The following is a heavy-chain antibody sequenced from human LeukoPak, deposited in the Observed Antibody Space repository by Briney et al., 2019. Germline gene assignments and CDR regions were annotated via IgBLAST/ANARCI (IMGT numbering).Heavy chain of an antibody. V-gene: IGHV3-30*02. CDR2: IWFGEGSQ. CDR3: ARNGGSYYYDSSGYYPYFDY. CDR1: GFSFSNSG. J-gene: IGHJ4*02. Sequence: GGSLRLSCVASGFSFSNSGMHWVRQAPGKGLEWVATIWFGEGSQNYADSVKGRFIISRDNSKNTLYLQMNSLRAEDTAVYYCARNGGSYYYDSSGYYPYFDYWGQGTLVTVSS. D-gene: IGHD3-22*01.